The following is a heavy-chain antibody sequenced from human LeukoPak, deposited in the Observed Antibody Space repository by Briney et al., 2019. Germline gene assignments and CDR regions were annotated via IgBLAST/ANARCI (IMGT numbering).Heavy chain of an antibody. J-gene: IGHJ3*02. CDR2: IYTSGST. CDR1: GGSISSGSYY. Sequence: SETLSLTCTVSGGSISSGSYYWSWIRQPAGKGLEWIGRIYTSGSTNYNPSPKSRVTISVDTSKNQFPLKLSSVTAADTAVYYCARVHYYYDSSGYQEHDAFDIWGQGTMVTVSS. D-gene: IGHD3-22*01. V-gene: IGHV4-61*02. CDR3: ARVHYYYDSSGYQEHDAFDI.